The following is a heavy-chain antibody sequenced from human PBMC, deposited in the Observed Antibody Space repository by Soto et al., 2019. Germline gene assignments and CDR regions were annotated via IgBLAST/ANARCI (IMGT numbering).Heavy chain of an antibody. V-gene: IGHV3-23*01. CDR1: GFTFSSYA. CDR2: ISGSGGST. D-gene: IGHD4-17*01. CDR3: AKDGTYGDYGLNWFDP. Sequence: GGSLRLSCAASGFTFSSYAMSWVRQAPGKGLEWVSAISGSGGSTYYADSVKGRFTISRDNSKNTLYLQMNSLRAEDTAVYYCAKDGTYGDYGLNWFDPWGQGTLVTVSS. J-gene: IGHJ5*02.